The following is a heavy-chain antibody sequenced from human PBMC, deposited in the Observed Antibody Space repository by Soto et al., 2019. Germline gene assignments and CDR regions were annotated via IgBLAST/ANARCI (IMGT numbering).Heavy chain of an antibody. V-gene: IGHV1-69*13. CDR3: TTEGKGYMWYFDL. J-gene: IGHJ2*01. CDR2: IIPIFGTA. Sequence: SVKVSCKASGGTFSSYAISWVRQAPGQGLEWMGGIIPIFGTANYAQKFQGRVTITADESTSTAYMELSSLRSEDTAVYYCTTEGKGYMWYFDLWGRGTLVTVSS. CDR1: GGTFSSYA. D-gene: IGHD5-12*01.